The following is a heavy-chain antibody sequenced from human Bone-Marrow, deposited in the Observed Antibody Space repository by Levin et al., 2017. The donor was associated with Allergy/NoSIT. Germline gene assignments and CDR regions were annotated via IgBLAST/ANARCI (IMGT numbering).Heavy chain of an antibody. CDR2: ISDDGNSI. J-gene: IGHJ4*02. CDR3: ARDRPNYATSNTAIFDC. CDR1: GFIFRDYA. V-gene: IGHV3-30*04. Sequence: GGSLRLSCSASGFIFRDYAIHWVRQAPGKGLEWVAVISDDGNSIYFADSVKGRFRISRDNSQNTVFLQMDSPRRDDTAVYYCARDRPNYATSNTAIFDCWGQGTPVTVSS. D-gene: IGHD2-2*01.